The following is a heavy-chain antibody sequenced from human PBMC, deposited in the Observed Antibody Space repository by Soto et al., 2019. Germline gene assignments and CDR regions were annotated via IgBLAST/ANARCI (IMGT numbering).Heavy chain of an antibody. CDR3: ATRSGGGGAFDI. CDR1: RFTFSNYE. Sequence: DLEESGGGLVLPGGSLRLSCAASRFTFSNYEMNWVRQAPGKGLEWVSYISSSGSTTYYADSLKGRFTISRDNAKNSLYLQMNSLRAEDTAVYYCATRSGGGGAFDIWGQGTMVTVSS. J-gene: IGHJ3*02. D-gene: IGHD3-10*01. CDR2: ISSSGSTT. V-gene: IGHV3-48*03.